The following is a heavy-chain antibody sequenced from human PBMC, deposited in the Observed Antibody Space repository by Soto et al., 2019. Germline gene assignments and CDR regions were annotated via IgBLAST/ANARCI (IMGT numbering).Heavy chain of an antibody. Sequence: GGSLRLSCAASGFTFSSYSMNWVRQAPGKGLEWVSSISSSSSSYIYYADSVKGRFTISRDNAKNSLYLQMNSLRAEDTAVYYCAREGVVVPAAMTAVAGFPHYFDYWGQGTLVTVSS. V-gene: IGHV3-21*01. J-gene: IGHJ4*02. D-gene: IGHD2-2*01. CDR1: GFTFSSYS. CDR3: AREGVVVPAAMTAVAGFPHYFDY. CDR2: ISSSSSSYI.